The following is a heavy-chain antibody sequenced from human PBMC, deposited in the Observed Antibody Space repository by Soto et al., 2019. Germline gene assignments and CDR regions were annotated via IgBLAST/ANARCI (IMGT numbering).Heavy chain of an antibody. Sequence: QVQLQESGPGLVKPSQTLSLTCTVSGGSISSGDYYWSWIRQPPGKGLEWIGYIYYSGSTYYNPSLKSRVTISVDTSKNQFSLKLSSVTAADTAVYYCARAVCSGGSCYSTEENWFDPWGQGTLVTVSS. CDR2: IYYSGST. CDR1: GGSISSGDYY. D-gene: IGHD2-15*01. CDR3: ARAVCSGGSCYSTEENWFDP. J-gene: IGHJ5*02. V-gene: IGHV4-30-4*01.